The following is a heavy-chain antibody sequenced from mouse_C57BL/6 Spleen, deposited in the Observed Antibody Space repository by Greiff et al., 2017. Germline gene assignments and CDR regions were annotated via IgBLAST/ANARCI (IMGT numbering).Heavy chain of an antibody. CDR3: TRWGTTVVVDC. D-gene: IGHD1-1*01. Sequence: QVQLQQPGAELVRPGASVTLSCKASGYTFTDYEMHWVKQTPVHGLEWIGAIDPETGGTAYNQKFKGKDILTADKSSSTAYMELRSLTSEDSAVYYCTRWGTTVVVDCWGQGTTLTVSS. CDR1: GYTFTDYE. CDR2: IDPETGGT. J-gene: IGHJ2*01. V-gene: IGHV1-15*01.